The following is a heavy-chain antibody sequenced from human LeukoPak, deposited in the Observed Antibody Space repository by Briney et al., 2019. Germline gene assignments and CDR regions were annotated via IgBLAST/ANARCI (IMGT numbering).Heavy chain of an antibody. CDR1: GGSISSSSYY. CDR3: ARGDYGDFHDAFDI. V-gene: IGHV4-39*07. Sequence: SETLSLTCTVSGGSISSSSYYWGWIRQPPGKGLEWIGSIYCSGSTYYNPSLKSRVTISVDTSKNQFSLKRSSVTAADTAVYYCARGDYGDFHDAFDIWGQGTMVTVSS. CDR2: IYCSGST. D-gene: IGHD4-17*01. J-gene: IGHJ3*02.